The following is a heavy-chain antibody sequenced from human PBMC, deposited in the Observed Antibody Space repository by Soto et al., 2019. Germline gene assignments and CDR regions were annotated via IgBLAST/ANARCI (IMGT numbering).Heavy chain of an antibody. CDR2: ISWNSGSI. D-gene: IGHD1-26*01. CDR1: GFTFDDYA. V-gene: IGHV3-9*01. CDR3: AKEVYYEGDYYYYGMDV. J-gene: IGHJ6*02. Sequence: LRLSCAASGFTFDDYAMHWVRQAPGKGLEWVSGISWNSGSIGYADSVKGRFTISRDNAKNSLYLQMNSLRAEDTALYYCAKEVYYEGDYYYYGMDVWGQGTTVTVSS.